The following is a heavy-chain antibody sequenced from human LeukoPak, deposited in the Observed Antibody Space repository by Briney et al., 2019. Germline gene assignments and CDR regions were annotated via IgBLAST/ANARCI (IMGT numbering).Heavy chain of an antibody. CDR1: GGSISSSSYY. CDR3: AGSGWNGGPFDN. CDR2: MYYSGST. V-gene: IGHV4-39*07. D-gene: IGHD6-19*01. Sequence: SQTLSLTCTVSGGSISSSSYYWGWIRQPLGKGLEWIGSMYYSGSTHYNPSLKSRVTISLDTSKNQFSLKLSSVTAADTAVYYCAGSGWNGGPFDNWGQGTLVTVSS. J-gene: IGHJ4*02.